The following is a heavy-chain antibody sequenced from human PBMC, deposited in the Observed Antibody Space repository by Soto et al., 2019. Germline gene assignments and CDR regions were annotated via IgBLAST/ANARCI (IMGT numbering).Heavy chain of an antibody. J-gene: IGHJ4*02. CDR1: GYSFGTSG. D-gene: IGHD3-22*01. Sequence: QVQLVQSGTEVKKPGASMKVSCKASGYSFGTSGISWVRQAPGQGLEWMGWISAYNGKPHYEQKRQDRVTMTTEPSTNTAYLELRSLRSADTAVYYCAHAGQYYDSSGYANWGQGTLVTVSS. CDR2: ISAYNGKP. CDR3: AHAGQYYDSSGYAN. V-gene: IGHV1-18*01.